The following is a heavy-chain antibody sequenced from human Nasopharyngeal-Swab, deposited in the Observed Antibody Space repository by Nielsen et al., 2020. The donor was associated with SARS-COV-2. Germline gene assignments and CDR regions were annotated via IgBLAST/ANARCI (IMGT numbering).Heavy chain of an antibody. J-gene: IGHJ6*02. Sequence: RQAPGKGLEWIGYIYYSGSTNYSPSLKSRVTISVDTSKNQFSLKLSSVTAADTAVYYCARVVSSSRGDYYYGMDVWGQGTTVTVSS. D-gene: IGHD6-13*01. CDR3: ARVVSSSRGDYYYGMDV. CDR2: IYYSGST. V-gene: IGHV4-59*01.